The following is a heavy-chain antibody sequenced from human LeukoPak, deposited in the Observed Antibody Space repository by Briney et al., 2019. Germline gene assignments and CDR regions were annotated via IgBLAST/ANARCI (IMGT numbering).Heavy chain of an antibody. CDR1: GDSISSDY. CDR3: ARDLLHSFDY. Sequence: SETLSLTCSVSGDSISSDYWSWIRQLAGKGLEWIGRIYTTGSTNYNPSLKSRVTMSVDMSKNQFSLKLSSVTAADTAVYYCARDLLHSFDYWGQGTLVTVSS. J-gene: IGHJ4*02. CDR2: IYTTGST. V-gene: IGHV4-4*07.